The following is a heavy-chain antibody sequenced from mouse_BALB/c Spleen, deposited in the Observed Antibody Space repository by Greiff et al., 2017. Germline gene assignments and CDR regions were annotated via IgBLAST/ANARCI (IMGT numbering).Heavy chain of an antibody. J-gene: IGHJ2*01. CDR3: AREDYDYDGPYFDY. V-gene: IGHV3-8*02. D-gene: IGHD2-4*01. CDR2: ISYSGST. CDR1: GDSITSGY. Sequence: EVQLQESGPSLVKPSQTLSLTCSVTGDSITSGYWNWIRKFPGNKLEYMGYISYSGSTYYNPSLKSRISITRDTSKNQYYLQLNSVTTEDTATYYCAREDYDYDGPYFDYWGQGTTLTVSS.